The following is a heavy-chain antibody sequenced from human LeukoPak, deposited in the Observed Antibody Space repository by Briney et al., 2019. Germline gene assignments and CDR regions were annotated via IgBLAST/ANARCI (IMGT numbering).Heavy chain of an antibody. CDR3: VTYDFWSGYLSY. J-gene: IGHJ4*02. Sequence: ASVKVSCKASGYTFTNYGITWVRQAPGLGLEWMGWIRNDNGNTDYAQKVQGRVAVTTDTSSSTAYMELRSLRSDDTAVYYCVTYDFWSGYLSYWGQGTLVTVSS. CDR1: GYTFTNYG. CDR2: IRNDNGNT. D-gene: IGHD3-3*01. V-gene: IGHV1-18*01.